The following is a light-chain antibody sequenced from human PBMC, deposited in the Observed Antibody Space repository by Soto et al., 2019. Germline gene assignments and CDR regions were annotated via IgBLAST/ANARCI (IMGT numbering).Light chain of an antibody. V-gene: IGKV1-27*01. Sequence: DIQMTQSPSSLSASVGDRVTITCRASQGISNYFAWYQQKPGKVPKLLIYAASPLQSGVPSRFSGSGSGTDFSLTSSSLPPEDRATYYWQEYNSAPQAFGQGTKVEIK. J-gene: IGKJ1*01. CDR1: QGISNY. CDR2: AAS. CDR3: QEYNSAPQA.